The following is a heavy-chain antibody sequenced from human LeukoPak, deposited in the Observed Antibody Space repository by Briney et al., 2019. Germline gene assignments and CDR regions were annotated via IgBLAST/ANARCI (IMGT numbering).Heavy chain of an antibody. V-gene: IGHV4-39*01. Sequence: SETLSLTCTVSGGSISSTSYYWGRIRQPPGKGLEWIGSIYYSGNTYYNPSVETRVTISVDTSKNQFSLRLSSVTAADTAVYYCVRHKDPVSYYYYYGMDVWGQGTTVTVSS. CDR1: GGSISSTSYY. CDR3: VRHKDPVSYYYYYGMDV. D-gene: IGHD5/OR15-5a*01. J-gene: IGHJ6*02. CDR2: IYYSGNT.